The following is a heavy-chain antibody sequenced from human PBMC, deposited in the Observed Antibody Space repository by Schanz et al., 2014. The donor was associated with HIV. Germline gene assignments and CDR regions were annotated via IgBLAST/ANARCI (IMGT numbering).Heavy chain of an antibody. J-gene: IGHJ6*02. CDR3: AKDRNHYDSRYRGKGNYYYYYGMDV. Sequence: QVQLVESGGGVVQPGRSLRLSCAASGFTFDSYGIHWVRQAPGKGLEWVAVMSYDGINKHYADSVKGRFTISRDNSKNTLYLQMKSLRPEDTAVYYCAKDRNHYDSRYRGKGNYYYYYGMDVWGQGTTVTVSS. CDR1: GFTFDSYG. V-gene: IGHV3-30*18. D-gene: IGHD3-22*01. CDR2: MSYDGINK.